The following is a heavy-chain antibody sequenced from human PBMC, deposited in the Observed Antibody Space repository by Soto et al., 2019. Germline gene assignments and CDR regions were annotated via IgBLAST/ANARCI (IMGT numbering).Heavy chain of an antibody. CDR1: GGSFSGYY. J-gene: IGHJ5*02. V-gene: IGHV4-34*01. Sequence: SETLSLTCAVYGGSFSGYYWSWIRQPPGKGLEWIGEINHSGSTNYNPSLKSRVTISVDTSKNQFSLKLSSVTAADTAVYYCARVPLGYCSSTSCSGFDPWGQGTLVTVSS. CDR3: ARVPLGYCSSTSCSGFDP. D-gene: IGHD2-2*01. CDR2: INHSGST.